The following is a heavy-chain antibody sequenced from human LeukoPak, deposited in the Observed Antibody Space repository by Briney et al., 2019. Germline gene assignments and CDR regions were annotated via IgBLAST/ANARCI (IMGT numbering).Heavy chain of an antibody. Sequence: PGGSLRLSCAASGFTFSSYSMNWVRHAPGKGLGWVSSISSSSSYKYYADSAKGRFTISRDNAKNSLYLPMNSLRAEDTAVYYCARETNSGDEWEPPASLDHWGQGTLVTVSS. V-gene: IGHV3-21*01. D-gene: IGHD1-26*01. CDR2: ISSSSSYK. J-gene: IGHJ4*02. CDR1: GFTFSSYS. CDR3: ARETNSGDEWEPPASLDH.